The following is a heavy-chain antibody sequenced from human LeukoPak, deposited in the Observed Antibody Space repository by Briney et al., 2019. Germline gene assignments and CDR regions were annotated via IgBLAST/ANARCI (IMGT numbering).Heavy chain of an antibody. CDR1: GGSISSGGYY. Sequence: SQTLSLTCTVSGGSISSGGYYWSWIRQHPGKGLEWIGYIYYSGSTYYNPSLKSRVTISVDTSKNQFSLKLSSVTAADTAVYYCASSPFLEGPYDYAFDIWGQGTMVTVSS. D-gene: IGHD3-3*01. CDR2: IYYSGST. CDR3: ASSPFLEGPYDYAFDI. V-gene: IGHV4-31*03. J-gene: IGHJ3*02.